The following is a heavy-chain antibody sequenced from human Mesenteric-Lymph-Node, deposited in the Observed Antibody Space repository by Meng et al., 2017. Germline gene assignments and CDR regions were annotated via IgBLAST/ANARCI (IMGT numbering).Heavy chain of an antibody. CDR2: VSHGGTT. CDR3: ATLGLGWSGFDF. Sequence: QVQLQQWGAGLLKPSETLSLTCAVYGGSFSNYYWTWIRQSPGKGLEWIGEVSHGGTTNYNPSLKSRVSISVDTSSNQFSLELTSVTAADTAVYYCATLGLGWSGFDFWGQGTLVTVSS. CDR1: GGSFSNYY. J-gene: IGHJ4*02. D-gene: IGHD6-19*01. V-gene: IGHV4-34*01.